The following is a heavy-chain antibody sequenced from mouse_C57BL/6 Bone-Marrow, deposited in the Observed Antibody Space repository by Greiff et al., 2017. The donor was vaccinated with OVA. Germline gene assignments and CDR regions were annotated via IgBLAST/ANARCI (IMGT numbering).Heavy chain of an antibody. J-gene: IGHJ3*01. Sequence: EVKLVESGGGLVKPGGSLKLSCAASGFTFSDYGMHWVRQAPDKGLEWVAYISSGSSTIYYADTVKVRFTISRDNAKNTLFLQMTSLRSEDTAMYYCARLLGRAYWGQGTLVTVSA. CDR1: GFTFSDYG. D-gene: IGHD4-1*01. V-gene: IGHV5-17*01. CDR3: ARLLGRAY. CDR2: ISSGSSTI.